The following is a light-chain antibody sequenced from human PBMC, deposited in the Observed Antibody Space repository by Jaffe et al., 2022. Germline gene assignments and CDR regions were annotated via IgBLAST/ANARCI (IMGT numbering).Light chain of an antibody. V-gene: IGLV2-8*01. Sequence: QSALTQPPSASGSPGQSVTISCTGTSSDVGGYDYVSWYQQHPGKAPKVMIYEVSKRPSGVPDRFSGSKSGNTASLTVSGLQAEDEADYYCSSFVNSNNVPYVFGTGTKVTVL. CDR1: SSDVGGYDY. CDR3: SSFVNSNNVPYV. CDR2: EVS. J-gene: IGLJ1*01.